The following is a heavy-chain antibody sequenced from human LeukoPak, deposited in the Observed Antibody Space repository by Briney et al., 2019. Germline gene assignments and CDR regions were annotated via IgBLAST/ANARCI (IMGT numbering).Heavy chain of an antibody. J-gene: IGHJ4*02. V-gene: IGHV3-21*01. CDR1: GFTFTTYS. Sequence: PGGSLRLSCAASGFTFTTYSMNWVRQAPGKGLEWVSSISSNGDYIHYADSVKGRFTISRDNAKNSLFLQMNSLRAEDTAVYYCAGRHCTNGLCHFDYWGQGTLVTVSS. CDR3: AGRHCTNGLCHFDY. D-gene: IGHD2-8*01. CDR2: ISSNGDYI.